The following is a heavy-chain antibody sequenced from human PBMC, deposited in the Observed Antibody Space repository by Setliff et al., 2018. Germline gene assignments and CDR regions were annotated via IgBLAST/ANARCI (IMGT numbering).Heavy chain of an antibody. J-gene: IGHJ4*02. CDR2: IYPSDSDT. D-gene: IGHD4-17*01. CDR1: GYSFATYW. V-gene: IGHV5-51*01. CDR3: ARLATDYGDYESLNYFDY. Sequence: PGESLKISCKGFGYSFATYWIGWVRQMPGKGLEWMGIIYPSDSDTRYNPSFQGQVTISADKSINTAYLQWSSLKASDTAMYYCARLATDYGDYESLNYFDYWGQGTLVTVSS.